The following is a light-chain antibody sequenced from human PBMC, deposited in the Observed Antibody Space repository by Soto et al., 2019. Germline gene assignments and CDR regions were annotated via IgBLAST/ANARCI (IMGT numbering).Light chain of an antibody. V-gene: IGKV3-11*01. CDR3: QQRSNWPPDYT. Sequence: EIVLTQSPATLSLSPGERATLSCRASQSVSNYLAWYQQKPGQAPRLLIYDASSRATGIPARFSGSGSGTDFNLTISSREPEDFAVYYCQQRSNWPPDYTFGPGTKVDIK. CDR1: QSVSNY. CDR2: DAS. J-gene: IGKJ3*01.